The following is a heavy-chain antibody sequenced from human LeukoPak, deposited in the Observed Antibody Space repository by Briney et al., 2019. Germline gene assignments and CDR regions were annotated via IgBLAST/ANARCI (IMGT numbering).Heavy chain of an antibody. CDR3: AKGPAVHDAFDL. CDR2: ISGSGGAT. V-gene: IGHV3-23*01. J-gene: IGHJ3*01. CDR1: GFTFSNYA. Sequence: PGGSLRLSCAASGFTFSNYAMSWVRQAPGQGLEWVSVISGSGGATSYADSARGRFTISRDIYKNTVYLQMNSLRADDTAVYYCAKGPAVHDAFDLWGQGTMVTVSS.